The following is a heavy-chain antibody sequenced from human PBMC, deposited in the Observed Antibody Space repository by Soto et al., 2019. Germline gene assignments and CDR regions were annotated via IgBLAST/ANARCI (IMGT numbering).Heavy chain of an antibody. Sequence: GGSLRLSCAASGFTFSSYGMHWVRQAPGKGLEWVAVISYDGSNKYYADSVKGRFTISRDNSKNTLYLQMNSLRAEDTVGYYCAKFSHLSRIVCGGDCYSDYYYYYGMDVWGQGTTVTVSS. D-gene: IGHD2-21*02. CDR3: AKFSHLSRIVCGGDCYSDYYYYYGMDV. CDR1: GFTFSSYG. CDR2: ISYDGSNK. J-gene: IGHJ6*02. V-gene: IGHV3-30*18.